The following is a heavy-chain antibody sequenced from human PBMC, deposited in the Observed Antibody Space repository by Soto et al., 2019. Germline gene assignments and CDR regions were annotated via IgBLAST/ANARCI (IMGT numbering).Heavy chain of an antibody. V-gene: IGHV3-23*01. Sequence: GGSLRLPCAASGFTFRSCAMGWVRQAPGKGLEWVSDIIDSGASTYYADSVKGRFTISRDNSKSTLYLQMNSLRAEDTAVYYWAVLRYFDWYSYRYYGMDVWGQGTTVTVSS. CDR1: GFTFRSCA. CDR2: IIDSGAST. J-gene: IGHJ6*01. D-gene: IGHD3-9*01. CDR3: AVLRYFDWYSYRYYGMDV.